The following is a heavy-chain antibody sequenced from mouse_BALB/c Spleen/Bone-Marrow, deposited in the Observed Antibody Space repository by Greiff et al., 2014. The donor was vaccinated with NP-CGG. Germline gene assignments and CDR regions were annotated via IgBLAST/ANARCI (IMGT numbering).Heavy chain of an antibody. Sequence: EVKLQESGAELVKPGASVKLSCTASGFNIKDTYMHWVKQRPEQGLEWIGRIDPANSNTKNDPKFQGKATITADTSSNTAYLQLSSLTSEDTAVYYCARWEYYAMDYWGQGTSVTVSS. CDR2: IDPANSNT. D-gene: IGHD4-1*01. CDR3: ARWEYYAMDY. V-gene: IGHV14-3*02. CDR1: GFNIKDTY. J-gene: IGHJ4*01.